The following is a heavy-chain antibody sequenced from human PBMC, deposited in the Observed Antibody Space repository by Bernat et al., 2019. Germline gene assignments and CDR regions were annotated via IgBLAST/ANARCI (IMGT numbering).Heavy chain of an antibody. J-gene: IGHJ4*02. CDR3: AKDSLPYMGGSYDY. Sequence: EVQLLESGGGLVQPGGSLRLSCAASGFTFGSYAMSWVRQAPGKGLEWVSAISGSGSSTFYADSVKGRFTISRDNSKNTLFLQMNSLRAEDTAVYYCAKDSLPYMGGSYDYWGQGTLVTVSS. CDR2: ISGSGSST. V-gene: IGHV3-23*01. CDR1: GFTFGSYA. D-gene: IGHD2-2*01.